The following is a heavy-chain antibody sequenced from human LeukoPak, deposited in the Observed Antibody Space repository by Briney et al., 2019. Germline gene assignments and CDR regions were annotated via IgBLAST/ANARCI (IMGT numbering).Heavy chain of an antibody. D-gene: IGHD3-10*01. Sequence: GGSLRLSCAASGFTFSSYAMSWVRQAPGKGLEWVSAISGSGGSTYYADSVKGRFTISRDNSKNTLYLQMNSLRAEDTAVYYCAKDRPVDYYGSLLLDAFDIWGQGTMVTVSS. V-gene: IGHV3-23*01. CDR3: AKDRPVDYYGSLLLDAFDI. CDR2: ISGSGGST. CDR1: GFTFSSYA. J-gene: IGHJ3*02.